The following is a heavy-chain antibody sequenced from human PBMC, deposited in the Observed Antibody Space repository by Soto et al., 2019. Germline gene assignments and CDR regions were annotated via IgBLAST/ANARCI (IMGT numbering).Heavy chain of an antibody. CDR3: AILSGRGWFGQLLDYYYGMDV. D-gene: IGHD3-10*01. V-gene: IGHV4-30-4*01. J-gene: IGHJ6*02. CDR1: GGSISSGDYY. Sequence: SETLSLTCTVSGGSISSGDYYWSWIRQPPGKGLEWIGYIYYSGSTYYNPSLKSRVTISVDTSKNQFSLKLSSVTDADTAVYYCAILSGRGWFGQLLDYYYGMDVWGQGTTVTVSS. CDR2: IYYSGST.